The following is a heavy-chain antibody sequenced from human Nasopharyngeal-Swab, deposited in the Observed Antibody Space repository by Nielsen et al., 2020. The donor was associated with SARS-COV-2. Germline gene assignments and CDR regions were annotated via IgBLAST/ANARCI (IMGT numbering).Heavy chain of an antibody. Sequence: GGSLRLSCAASGFTFSSYAMSWVRQAPGKGLGWVSAISGSGGSTYYADSVKGRFTISIDNSKNTLYLQMNSLRAEDTAVYYCATRGYSYGSVDYWGQGTLVTVSS. D-gene: IGHD5-18*01. V-gene: IGHV3-23*01. CDR1: GFTFSSYA. CDR2: ISGSGGST. CDR3: ATRGYSYGSVDY. J-gene: IGHJ4*02.